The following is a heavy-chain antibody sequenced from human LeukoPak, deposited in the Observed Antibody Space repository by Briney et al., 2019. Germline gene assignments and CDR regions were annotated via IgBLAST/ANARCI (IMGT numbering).Heavy chain of an antibody. CDR2: IYYSGST. J-gene: IGHJ4*02. CDR3: ARVRGSTLAGTDYFDY. CDR1: GGSISSYY. V-gene: IGHV4-59*01. Sequence: ASETLSLTCTVSGGSISSYYWSWIRQPPGKGLEWIGYIYYSGSTNHNPSLKSRVTISVDTSKNQFSLKLSSVTAADTAVYYCARVRGSTLAGTDYFDYWGQGTLVTVSS. D-gene: IGHD6-13*01.